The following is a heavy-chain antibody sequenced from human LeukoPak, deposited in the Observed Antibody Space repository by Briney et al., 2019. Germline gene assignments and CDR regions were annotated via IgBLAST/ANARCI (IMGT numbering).Heavy chain of an antibody. D-gene: IGHD3-10*01. CDR2: ISYDGSYQ. J-gene: IGHJ4*02. CDR1: GFTFRSHA. CDR3: VAEIGARDFGD. Sequence: QAGGSLRLSCAASGFTFRSHAMHWVRQAPGKGLEWVAGISYDGSYQHYVDSVKGRFTITRDNSKNTLDLQSNSLRGDDTAVYYCVAEIGARDFGDWGQGTLVTVSS. V-gene: IGHV3-30-3*01.